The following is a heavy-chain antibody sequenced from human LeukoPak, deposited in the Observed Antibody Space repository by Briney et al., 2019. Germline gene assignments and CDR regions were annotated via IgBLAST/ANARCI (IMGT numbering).Heavy chain of an antibody. V-gene: IGHV4-34*01. J-gene: IGHJ4*02. CDR1: GGSFSGYY. Sequence: PSETLSLTCAVYGGSFSGYYWSWIRQPPGKGLEWIGEINHSGSTNYNPSLKSRVTISVDTSKSQFSLKLGSVTAADTAVYYCARGSIAAATDIAVAVVASAGCLFDYWGQGTLVTVSS. CDR3: ARGSIAAATDIAVAVVASAGCLFDY. CDR2: INHSGST. D-gene: IGHD6-19*01.